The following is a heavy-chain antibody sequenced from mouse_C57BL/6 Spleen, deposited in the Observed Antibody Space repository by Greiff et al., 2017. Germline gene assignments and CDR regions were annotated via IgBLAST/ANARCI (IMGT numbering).Heavy chain of an antibody. J-gene: IGHJ1*03. CDR3: ARYYYGEGYFDV. CDR1: GYAFSSSW. Sequence: VQLVESGPELVKPGASVKISCKASGYAFSSSWMNWVKQRPGKGLEWIGRIYPGDGDTNYNGKFKGKATLTADKSSSTAYMQLSSLTSEDSAVYFCARYYYGEGYFDVWGTGTTVTVSS. V-gene: IGHV1-82*01. CDR2: IYPGDGDT. D-gene: IGHD1-1*01.